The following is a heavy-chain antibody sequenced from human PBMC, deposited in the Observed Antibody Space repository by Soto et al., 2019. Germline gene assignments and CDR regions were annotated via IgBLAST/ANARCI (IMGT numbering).Heavy chain of an antibody. CDR2: ISKSGSRT. CDR3: AKGRDATEGDVEYFQY. Sequence: EVQLLESGGGLVQLGGSLRLSCAASGFTFGNYAMSWVRQAPGKGPEWVSTISKSGSRTYDVDSVKGRFTISRDNSKNTLFLQMNSLRVEDTGIYYCAKGRDATEGDVEYFQYWGQGTLVTVSS. CDR1: GFTFGNYA. D-gene: IGHD1-26*01. J-gene: IGHJ1*01. V-gene: IGHV3-23*05.